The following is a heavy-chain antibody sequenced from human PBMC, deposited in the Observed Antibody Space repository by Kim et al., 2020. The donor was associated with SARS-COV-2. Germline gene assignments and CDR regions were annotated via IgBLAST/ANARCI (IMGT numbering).Heavy chain of an antibody. V-gene: IGHV4-4*08. D-gene: IGHD3-3*01. CDR3: SRGITIFGVVISEFDY. Sequence: SLKSRVTTSVDTSKNQFSLKLSSVTAADTAVYYCSRGITIFGVVISEFDYWGQGTLVTVSS. J-gene: IGHJ4*02.